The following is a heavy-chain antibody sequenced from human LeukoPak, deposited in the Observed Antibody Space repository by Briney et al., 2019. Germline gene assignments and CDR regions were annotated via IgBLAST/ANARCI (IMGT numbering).Heavy chain of an antibody. CDR3: ARVWREGSISH. CDR2: MSHSGSS. J-gene: IGHJ4*02. V-gene: IGHV4-34*10. D-gene: IGHD1-26*01. CDR1: GEPFRGFF. Sequence: SETLSLTCGVYGEPFRGFFWSWIRQAPGKGLEWIGEMSHSGSSNYNPSLKSRITISVDTSKNQFSLKLSSVTAADTAVYYCARVWREGSISHWGQGTLVTVSS.